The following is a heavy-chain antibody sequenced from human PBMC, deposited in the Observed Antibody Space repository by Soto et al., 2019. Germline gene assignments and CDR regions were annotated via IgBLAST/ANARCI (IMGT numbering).Heavy chain of an antibody. V-gene: IGHV3-66*01. Sequence: DVQVVESGGGLVQPGGSLRLSCAVSGFSVSGSYMCWVRQAPGKGLEWVSGVYSGGNAYYADSVKGRFTISRDNSRNTVFLQMTSLRVEDTAVYYCARSKVDWGQGTRVTVSS. CDR2: VYSGGNA. CDR3: ARSKVD. CDR1: GFSVSGSY. D-gene: IGHD4-4*01. J-gene: IGHJ4*02.